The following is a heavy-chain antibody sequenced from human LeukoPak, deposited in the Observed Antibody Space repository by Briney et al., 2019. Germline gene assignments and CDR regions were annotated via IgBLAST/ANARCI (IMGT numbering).Heavy chain of an antibody. CDR2: IRGSGGGT. Sequence: GGSLRLSCAASGFTFSNYGMGWVRQAPGKGLEWVSVIRGSGGGTYYADSVKGRFTISRDNSKNTVYRQMNSLRAEDTAVYYCVKARMPHCGTDCLESWGQGTLVTVSS. J-gene: IGHJ4*02. CDR3: VKARMPHCGTDCLES. CDR1: GFTFSNYG. D-gene: IGHD2-21*02. V-gene: IGHV3-23*01.